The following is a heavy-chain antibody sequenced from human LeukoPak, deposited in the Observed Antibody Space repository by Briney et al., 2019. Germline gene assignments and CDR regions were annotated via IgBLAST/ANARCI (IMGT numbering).Heavy chain of an antibody. CDR1: GDTFRGHS. Sequence: GGSLRLSCEASGDTFRGHSVIWVRQAPGKGLEWISYIGYGGSPIHFADSVKGRFGISRDDAKNSLYLYINTLRAEDTAIYYCAREYDSRARFDSWGQGILVTVSS. J-gene: IGHJ4*02. D-gene: IGHD4-11*01. V-gene: IGHV3-48*01. CDR2: IGYGGSPI. CDR3: AREYDSRARFDS.